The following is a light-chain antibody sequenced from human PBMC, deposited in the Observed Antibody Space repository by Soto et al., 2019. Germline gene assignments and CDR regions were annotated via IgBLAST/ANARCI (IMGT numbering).Light chain of an antibody. V-gene: IGKV3-20*01. CDR1: QSVNSDF. J-gene: IGKJ2*01. CDR3: QQYGRSPPLYT. Sequence: EVVLTQSPGTLSLSPGETATLSCRASQSVNSDFLAWYQQKPGQAPRLLVYGSSTRAAGVPDRFSGSGSGTDFTLTISRLEPEDFAVYYCQQYGRSPPLYTFGQGTKLGVK. CDR2: GSS.